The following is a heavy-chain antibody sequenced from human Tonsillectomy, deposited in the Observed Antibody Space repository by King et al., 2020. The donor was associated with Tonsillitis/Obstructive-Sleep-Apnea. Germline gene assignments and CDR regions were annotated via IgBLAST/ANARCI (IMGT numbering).Heavy chain of an antibody. CDR1: GFTFSSYG. J-gene: IGHJ4*02. CDR3: AKDRKVGVTTVTSLDY. D-gene: IGHD4-17*01. V-gene: IGHV3-30*02. CDR2: IRYDGNNK. Sequence: VQLVESGGGVVQPGGSLRLSCAASGFTFSSYGMHWVRQAPGKGLEWVAFIRYDGNNKYYADSVKGRFTISRDNSKNTLYLQMNSLRPEDTAVYYCAKDRKVGVTTVTSLDYWGQGTLVTVSS.